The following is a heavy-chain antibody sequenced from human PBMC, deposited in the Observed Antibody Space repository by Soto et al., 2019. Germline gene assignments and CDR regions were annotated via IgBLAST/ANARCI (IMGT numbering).Heavy chain of an antibody. Sequence: ASVKVSCKASGYTFTSYGISWVRQAPGQGLEWMGWISAYNGNTNYAQKLQGRVTMTTDTSTSTAYMELRSLRSDDTAVYYCGRDKGYCGGDCYSYYFDYWGQGTLVTVSS. CDR2: ISAYNGNT. D-gene: IGHD2-21*02. CDR3: GRDKGYCGGDCYSYYFDY. V-gene: IGHV1-18*01. J-gene: IGHJ4*02. CDR1: GYTFTSYG.